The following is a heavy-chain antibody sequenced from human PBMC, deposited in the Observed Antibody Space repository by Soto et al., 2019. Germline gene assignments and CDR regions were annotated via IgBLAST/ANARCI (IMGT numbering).Heavy chain of an antibody. D-gene: IGHD2-21*01. Sequence: GGSLRLSCAASGFDFSTYAMTWVRQAPGKGLEWVSYISGGSSYTNYADSAEGRFTTSRDNAKGLMFLQMNSLRADDTAVYYCAKTIVAASGYYFDHWGQGNMVTVSS. J-gene: IGHJ4*02. CDR1: GFDFSTYA. CDR2: ISGGSSYT. CDR3: AKTIVAASGYYFDH. V-gene: IGHV3-21*05.